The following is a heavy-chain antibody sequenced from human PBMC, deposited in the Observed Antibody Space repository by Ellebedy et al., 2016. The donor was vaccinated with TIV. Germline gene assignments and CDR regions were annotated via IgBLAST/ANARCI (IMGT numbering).Heavy chain of an antibody. Sequence: GESLKISCAAPGFTFSSYAMSWVRQAPGKGLGWVCVISGRGGDTNYADSVKGRFSISRDNSNNTLYLQMNSPRADDTAMYYCAKLGGVLSWYADYWGLGTLVTV. CDR3: AKLGGVLSWYADY. CDR2: ISGRGGDT. CDR1: GFTFSSYA. V-gene: IGHV3-23*01. D-gene: IGHD6-13*01. J-gene: IGHJ4*02.